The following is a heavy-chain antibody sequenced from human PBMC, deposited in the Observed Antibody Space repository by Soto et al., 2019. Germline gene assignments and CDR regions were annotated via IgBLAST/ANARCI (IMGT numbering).Heavy chain of an antibody. CDR3: TSGSYSRGRGYLDY. Sequence: PGGSLRLSCTASGFTFGDYAMSWFRQAPGKGLEWVGFIRSKAYGGTTEYAASVKGRFTISRDDSKSIAYLQMNSLKTEDTAVYYCTSGSYSRGRGYLDYWGQGTLVTVSS. J-gene: IGHJ4*02. CDR1: GFTFGDYA. V-gene: IGHV3-49*03. D-gene: IGHD1-26*01. CDR2: IRSKAYGGTT.